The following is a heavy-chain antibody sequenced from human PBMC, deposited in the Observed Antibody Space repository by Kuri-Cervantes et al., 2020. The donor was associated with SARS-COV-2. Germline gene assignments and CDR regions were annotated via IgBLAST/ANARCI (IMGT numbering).Heavy chain of an antibody. D-gene: IGHD2-15*01. Sequence: KVSCKASGYTFTGYYMHWVRQAPGQGLEWMGIIYPGDSDTRYSPSFQGQVTISADKSISTAYLQWSSLKASDTAMYYCARQALGYCSGGSCYYPPHFDYWGQGTLVTVSS. J-gene: IGHJ4*02. V-gene: IGHV5-51*01. CDR3: ARQALGYCSGGSCYYPPHFDY. CDR2: IYPGDSDT. CDR1: GYTFTGYY.